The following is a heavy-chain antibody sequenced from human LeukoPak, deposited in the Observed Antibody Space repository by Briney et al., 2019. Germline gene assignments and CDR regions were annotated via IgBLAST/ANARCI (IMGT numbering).Heavy chain of an antibody. V-gene: IGHV3-23*01. Sequence: GGSLSLSCAASGFTFSGSAMTWVRQAPGKGLQWVSAISGSGGSTYYADSVKGRFTISRDNSKNTLYLQMNSLRAEDTAVYYCAKQRAYATMTHFDYWGQGTLVTVSS. CDR1: GFTFSGSA. J-gene: IGHJ4*02. CDR3: AKQRAYATMTHFDY. D-gene: IGHD3-22*01. CDR2: ISGSGGST.